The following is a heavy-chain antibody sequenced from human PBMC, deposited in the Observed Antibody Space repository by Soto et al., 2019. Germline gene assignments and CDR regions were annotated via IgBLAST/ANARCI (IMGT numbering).Heavy chain of an antibody. CDR1: GYTFTSYG. CDR2: SSAYNGNT. J-gene: IGHJ6*04. D-gene: IGHD2-15*01. V-gene: IGHV1-18*04. CDR3: ARDRCSGGSCYSYYYYGMDV. Sequence: ASVKVSCKASGYTFTSYGISWVRQAPGQGLEWMGWSSAYNGNTNYAQKLQGRVTMTTDTSTSTAYMELRSLRSDDTAVYYCARDRCSGGSCYSYYYYGMDVWGKGTTVTVSS.